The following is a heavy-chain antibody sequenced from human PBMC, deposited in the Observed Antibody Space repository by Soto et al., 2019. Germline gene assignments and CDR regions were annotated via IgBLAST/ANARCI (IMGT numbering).Heavy chain of an antibody. D-gene: IGHD2-2*01. CDR3: GRDLTSNANCIDP. V-gene: IGHV4-30-4*01. CDR1: GDYIHVGGYY. Sequence: SETLSLTCSVSGDYIHVGGYYWTWIRQRPGKGLEWMGYIYYTGKTYYNPSLESRLTMSVDRSKNQFSLRLTSVTAADTAVYFCGRDLTSNANCIDPWGQGTLVTVP. J-gene: IGHJ5*02. CDR2: IYYTGKT.